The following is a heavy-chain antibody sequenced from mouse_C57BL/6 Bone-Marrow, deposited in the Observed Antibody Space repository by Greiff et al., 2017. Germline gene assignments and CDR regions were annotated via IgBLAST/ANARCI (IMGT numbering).Heavy chain of an antibody. V-gene: IGHV1-66*01. CDR2: IYPGSGNT. J-gene: IGHJ4*01. CDR1: GYSFTSYY. CDR3: ARNYGYDYYYAMDY. Sequence: VKLVESGPELVKPGASVKISCKASGYSFTSYYIHWVKQRPGQGLEWIGWIYPGSGNTKYNEKFKGKATLTADTSSSTAYMQLSSLTSEDSAVYYCARNYGYDYYYAMDYWGQGTSVTVSS. D-gene: IGHD2-2*01.